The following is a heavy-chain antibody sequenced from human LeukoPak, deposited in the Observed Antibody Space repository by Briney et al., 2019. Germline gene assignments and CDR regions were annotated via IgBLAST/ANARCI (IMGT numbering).Heavy chain of an antibody. J-gene: IGHJ5*02. CDR1: GGSMSSGGYS. CDR3: AKMSSSSNWFDP. V-gene: IGHV4-30-2*01. CDR2: IYHSGNT. Sequence: KSSQTLSLTCAVSGGSMSSGGYSWSWIRRPPGKGLDFIGYIYHSGNTYYIPSLKSRVTISVDRSKNQLSLKLTSVTAADTAVYFCAKMSSSSNWFDPWGQGTLVTVSS. D-gene: IGHD6-6*01.